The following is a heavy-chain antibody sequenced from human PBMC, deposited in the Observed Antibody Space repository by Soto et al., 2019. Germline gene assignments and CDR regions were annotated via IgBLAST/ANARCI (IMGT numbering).Heavy chain of an antibody. D-gene: IGHD3-22*01. Sequence: SKTLSLTCTVSGGSISSYYWSWIRQPPGKGLEWIGYIYYSGSTNYNPSLKSRVTISVDTSKNQFSLKLSSVTAADTAVYYCARIYYYDSSGPIDYWGQGTLVTVSS. V-gene: IGHV4-59*01. CDR3: ARIYYYDSSGPIDY. J-gene: IGHJ4*02. CDR1: GGSISSYY. CDR2: IYYSGST.